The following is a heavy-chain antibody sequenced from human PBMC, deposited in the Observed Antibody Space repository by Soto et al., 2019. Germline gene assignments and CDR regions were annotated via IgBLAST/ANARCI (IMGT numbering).Heavy chain of an antibody. CDR2: IFHTGST. CDR3: ARVPSYHSNDYPHFDF. CDR1: GDSVRSGSNY. J-gene: IGHJ4*02. Sequence: SETLSLTCTVSGDSVRSGSNYWSWHRQPPGKGLHWNGYIFHTGSTNYNPSLKSRVTMSVDTSKNQFSLKLSSVSAADTAVYYSARVPSYHSNDYPHFDFWGQGAPVTVSS. V-gene: IGHV4-61*01. D-gene: IGHD3-22*01.